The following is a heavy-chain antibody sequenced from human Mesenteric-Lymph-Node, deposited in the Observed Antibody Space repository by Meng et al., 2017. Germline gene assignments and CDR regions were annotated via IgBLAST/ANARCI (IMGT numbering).Heavy chain of an antibody. Sequence: GESLKISCKGSGYSFTSYWIGWVRQMPGKGLEWMGLIYPGDSDPRYTRYSPSFQGQVTISADKSINTAYLQWSSLKASDTAIYYCARVLGAINTVGEFGGWFDPWGQGTLVTVSS. D-gene: IGHD3-10*01. CDR1: GYSFTSYW. CDR3: ARVLGAINTVGEFGGWFDP. CDR2: IYPGDSDPRYT. J-gene: IGHJ5*02. V-gene: IGHV5-51*01.